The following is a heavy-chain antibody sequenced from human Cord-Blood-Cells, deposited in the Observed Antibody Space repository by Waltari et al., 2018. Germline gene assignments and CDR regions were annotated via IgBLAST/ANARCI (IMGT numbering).Heavy chain of an antibody. J-gene: IGHJ5*02. CDR1: GGTFSTYA. Sequence: QLQLVPSGAEVKKPGSSVKVSCQASGGTFSTYAISWARQAPGQGLEWMGGIIPIFGTANYAQKFQGRVTITADESTSTAYMELSSLRSEDTAVYYWARDGSSGWYWFDPWGQGTLVTVSS. D-gene: IGHD6-19*01. CDR2: IIPIFGTA. CDR3: ARDGSSGWYWFDP. V-gene: IGHV1-69*01.